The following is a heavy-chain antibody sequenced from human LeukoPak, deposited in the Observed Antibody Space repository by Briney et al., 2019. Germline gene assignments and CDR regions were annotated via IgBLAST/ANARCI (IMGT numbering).Heavy chain of an antibody. D-gene: IGHD6-13*01. Sequence: PRASVKVSCKASGYTFTSYGISWVRQAPGQGLEWMGWISAYNGNTNYAQKLQGRVTMTTDTSTSTAYMELRSLRSDDTAVYYCARGDYNWYSSSCSFDYWGQGTLVTVSS. CDR2: ISAYNGNT. CDR1: GYTFTSYG. V-gene: IGHV1-18*01. J-gene: IGHJ4*02. CDR3: ARGDYNWYSSSCSFDY.